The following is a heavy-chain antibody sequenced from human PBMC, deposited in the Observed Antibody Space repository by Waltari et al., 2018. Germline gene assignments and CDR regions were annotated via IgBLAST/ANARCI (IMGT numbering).Heavy chain of an antibody. CDR2: IYYSGST. CDR3: ARVGATKDYYYYGMDV. CDR1: GGSISSSSYY. J-gene: IGHJ6*02. V-gene: IGHV4-39*07. Sequence: QLQLQESGPGLVKPSETLSLTCTVSGGSISSSSYYWGWIRQPPGKGLEWIGSIYYSGSTYYNPSLKSRVTISVDTSKNQFSRKLSSVTAADTAVYYCARVGATKDYYYYGMDVWGQGTTVTVSS. D-gene: IGHD1-26*01.